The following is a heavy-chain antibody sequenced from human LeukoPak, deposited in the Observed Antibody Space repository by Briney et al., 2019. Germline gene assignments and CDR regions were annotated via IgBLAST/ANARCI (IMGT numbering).Heavy chain of an antibody. V-gene: IGHV3-23*01. CDR3: AKDPPIAVAGNDY. Sequence: LAGGSLRLSCAASGFTFSSYAMSWVRQAPGKGLEWVSAISGSGGSTYYADSVKGRFAISRDNSKNTLYLQMNSLRAEDTAVYYCAKDPPIAVAGNDYWGQGTLVTVSS. D-gene: IGHD6-19*01. CDR1: GFTFSSYA. J-gene: IGHJ4*02. CDR2: ISGSGGST.